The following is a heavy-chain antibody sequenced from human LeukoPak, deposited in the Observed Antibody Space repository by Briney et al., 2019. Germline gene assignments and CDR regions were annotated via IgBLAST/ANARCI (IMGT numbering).Heavy chain of an antibody. D-gene: IGHD4-17*01. CDR1: GYTFTSYD. Sequence: ASVKVSCKASGYTFTSYDINWVRQAPGQGLEWMGWMNPNSGNTGYAQKFQGRVTMTRNTSISTAYMELSSLRSEDTAVYYCARGRADYGDYVFDPWGQGTLVTVSS. CDR2: MNPNSGNT. J-gene: IGHJ5*02. V-gene: IGHV1-8*01. CDR3: ARGRADYGDYVFDP.